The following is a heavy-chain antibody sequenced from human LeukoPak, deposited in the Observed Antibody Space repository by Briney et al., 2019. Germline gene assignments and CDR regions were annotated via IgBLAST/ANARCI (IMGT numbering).Heavy chain of an antibody. J-gene: IGHJ5*02. CDR3: ARDLKVGAYCGGDCYPGGSDP. V-gene: IGHV4-31*03. CDR1: GVSISSGGYY. Sequence: SQTLSLTCTVSGVSISSGGYYWSWIRQHPGKGLEWIGYIYYSGSTYYNPSLKSRVTISVDTSKNQFSLTLNSVTAADTAVYYCARDLKVGAYCGGDCYPGGSDPWGQGTLVTVSS. D-gene: IGHD2-21*02. CDR2: IYYSGST.